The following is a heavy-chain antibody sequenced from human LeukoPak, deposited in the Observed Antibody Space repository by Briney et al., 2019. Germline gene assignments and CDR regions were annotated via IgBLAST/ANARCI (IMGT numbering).Heavy chain of an antibody. CDR1: GGSIRSSYYY. V-gene: IGHV4-39*01. CDR2: IYDSGST. D-gene: IGHD3-10*01. CDR3: ARHYGP. J-gene: IGHJ5*02. Sequence: SETLSLTCTVSGGSIRSSYYYWGWIRQPPGKGLEWIGSIYDSGSTYYNPSLKSRVTIPVDTSKNQFSLKLNSVTAADTAVNYCARHYGPWGQGTLVTVSS.